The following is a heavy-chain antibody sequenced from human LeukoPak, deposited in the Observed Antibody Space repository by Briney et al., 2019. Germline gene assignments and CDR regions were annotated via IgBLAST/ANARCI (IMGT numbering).Heavy chain of an antibody. CDR3: ARESSTWYFDY. J-gene: IGHJ4*02. CDR2: ISSSGSTI. CDR1: GFTFSSYE. V-gene: IGHV3-48*03. Sequence: GGSLRLSCAASGFTFSSYEMNWVRQAPGKGLEWVSYISSSGSTIYYADSVKGRFTISRDNAKNSLYLQMNGLRAEDTAVYYCARESSTWYFDYWGQGTLVTVSS. D-gene: IGHD6-13*01.